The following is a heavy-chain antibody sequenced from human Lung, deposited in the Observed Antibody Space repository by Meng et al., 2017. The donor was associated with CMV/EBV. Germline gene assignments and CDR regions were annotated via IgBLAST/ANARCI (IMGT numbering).Heavy chain of an antibody. J-gene: IGHJ4*02. V-gene: IGHV1-69*05. D-gene: IGHD3-3*01. CDR1: GGTFSSYA. CDR2: IIPIFGTA. CDR3: ARDRGTIFGVDFDY. Sequence: SXXVSXKASGGTFSSYAISWVRQAPGQGLEWMGGIIPIFGTANYAQRFQGRVTITTDESTSTAYMELSSLRSEDTAVYYSARDRGTIFGVDFDYWGQGTLVTVSS.